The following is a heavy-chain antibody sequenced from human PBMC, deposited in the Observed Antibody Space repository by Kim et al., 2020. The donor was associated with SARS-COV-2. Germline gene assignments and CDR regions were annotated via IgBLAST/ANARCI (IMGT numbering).Heavy chain of an antibody. V-gene: IGHV3-11*06. D-gene: IGHD4-4*01. Sequence: TNYDDSVRGHFTISRDNDKNSLFLQMSSLRAEDTAVYYCARGPNYSPFDYWGQGTLVTVSS. CDR2: T. CDR3: ARGPNYSPFDY. J-gene: IGHJ4*02.